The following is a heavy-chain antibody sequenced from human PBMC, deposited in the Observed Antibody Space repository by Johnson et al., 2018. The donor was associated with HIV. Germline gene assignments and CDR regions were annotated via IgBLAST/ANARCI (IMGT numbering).Heavy chain of an antibody. D-gene: IGHD5-24*01. Sequence: VQLVESGGGVVQPGTSLRLSCTASGFAFSSYALHWVRQAPGKGLEWVAVISYDGRDAYYADSVKGRFTSSRDNSKNTLYLQMNSLRAEDTAVYYCARALEGDAFDIWGQGTMVTVSS. CDR2: ISYDGRDA. CDR1: GFAFSSYA. CDR3: ARALEGDAFDI. V-gene: IGHV3-30*04. J-gene: IGHJ3*02.